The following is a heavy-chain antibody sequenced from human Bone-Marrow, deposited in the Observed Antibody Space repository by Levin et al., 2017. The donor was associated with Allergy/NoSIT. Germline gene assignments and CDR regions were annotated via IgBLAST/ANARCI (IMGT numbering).Heavy chain of an antibody. J-gene: IGHJ4*02. CDR1: GFTLTTYG. CDR3: ARDTYAAPDY. V-gene: IGHV3-48*02. CDR2: TYSRTNVT. D-gene: IGHD2-15*01. Sequence: PGGSLRLSCAVSGFTLTTYGMNWVRQAPGKGLEWISYTYSRTNVTEYADSVKGRFTVSRDNGKNSLSLQMNSLRDEDTAVYYCARDTYAAPDYWGPGTLVTVSS.